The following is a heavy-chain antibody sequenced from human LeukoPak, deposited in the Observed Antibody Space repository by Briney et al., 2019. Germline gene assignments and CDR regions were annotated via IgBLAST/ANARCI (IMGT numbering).Heavy chain of an antibody. Sequence: PGGSLRLSCVASGFTFSTFAMIWVRQSPGKGLEWVSPISSTSNYIYYGDAVKGRFTISRDNAKNSLYLQMNSLRAEDTAVYYCAELWQVGWGQGTLVTVSS. J-gene: IGHJ4*02. CDR3: AELWQVG. CDR1: GFTFSTFA. V-gene: IGHV3-21*01. D-gene: IGHD3-10*01. CDR2: ISSTSNYI.